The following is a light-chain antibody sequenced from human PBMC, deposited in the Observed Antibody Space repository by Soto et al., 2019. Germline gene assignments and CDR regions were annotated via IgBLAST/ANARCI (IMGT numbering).Light chain of an antibody. CDR1: TSDVGGYNF. V-gene: IGLV2-14*01. CDR2: EVS. Sequence: QSALTQPASVSGSLGQSITISCTGTTSDVGGYNFVSWYQHHPGKAPKIIIFEVSDRPSGVSNRFSGSKSVSTASLTISGLQSEDEADYYCSSYTSMTTLVFRTGTKLTVL. J-gene: IGLJ1*01. CDR3: SSYTSMTTLV.